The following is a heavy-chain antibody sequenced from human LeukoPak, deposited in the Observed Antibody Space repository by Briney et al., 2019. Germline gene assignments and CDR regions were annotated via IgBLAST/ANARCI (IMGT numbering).Heavy chain of an antibody. CDR1: GFTFSSYA. CDR3: AKDVERLDYFDY. CDR2: ISYDGSNK. J-gene: IGHJ4*02. Sequence: GGSLRLSCAASGFTFSSYAMHWVRQAPGKGLEWVAVISYDGSNKYYADSVKGRFTISRDNSKNTLSLQMNSLRAEDTAVYYCAKDVERLDYFDYWGQGTLVTVSS. V-gene: IGHV3-30-3*01. D-gene: IGHD3-9*01.